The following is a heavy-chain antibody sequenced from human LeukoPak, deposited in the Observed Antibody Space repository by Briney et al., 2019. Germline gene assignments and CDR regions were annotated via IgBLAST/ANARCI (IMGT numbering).Heavy chain of an antibody. CDR2: IIPIFGTA. J-gene: IGHJ4*02. CDR3: ARDKTGITGTTSHFDY. CDR1: GGTFSSYA. D-gene: IGHD1-20*01. Sequence: SVKVSCKASGGTFSSYAISWVRQAPGQGLEWMGGIIPIFGTANYAQKFQGRVTITTDESTSTAYMELSSLRSEDTAVYYCARDKTGITGTTSHFDYWGQGTLVTVSS. V-gene: IGHV1-69*05.